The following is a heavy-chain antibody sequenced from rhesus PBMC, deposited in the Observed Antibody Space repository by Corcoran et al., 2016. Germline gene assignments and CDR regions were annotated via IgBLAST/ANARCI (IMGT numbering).Heavy chain of an antibody. D-gene: IGHD6-31*01. CDR2: IDGRGGST. V-gene: IGHV4S2*01. J-gene: IGHJ4*01. Sequence: QVQLQESGPGLVKPSETLPLTCAVSGASISRNYWSWIRPAPGKGLEWIGRIDGRGGSTDYNPSLKRRGTMSIDTSKNQCSLKLSAVTAADTAVYDCARVGEYSSGWFDYWGQGVLVTVSS. CDR1: GASISRNY. CDR3: ARVGEYSSGWFDY.